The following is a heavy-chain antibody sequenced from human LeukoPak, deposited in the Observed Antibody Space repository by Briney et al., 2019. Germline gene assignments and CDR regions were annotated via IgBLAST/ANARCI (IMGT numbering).Heavy chain of an antibody. CDR1: GFTFSGSA. CDR2: IRSKANSYAT. CDR3: TRRGRVNDY. V-gene: IGHV3-73*01. J-gene: IGHJ4*02. D-gene: IGHD3-10*01. Sequence: TGGSLRLSCAASGFTFSGSAMHWVRQAPGKGLGWVGRIRSKANSYATAYAASVKGRFTISRDDSKNTAYLQMNSLKTEDTAVYYCTRRGRVNDYWGQGTLVTVSS.